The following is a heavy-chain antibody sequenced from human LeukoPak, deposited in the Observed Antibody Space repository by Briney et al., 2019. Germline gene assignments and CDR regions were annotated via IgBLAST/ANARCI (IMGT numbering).Heavy chain of an antibody. CDR1: VGSISSSNW. D-gene: IGHD1-26*01. CDR2: IYHSGST. V-gene: IGHV4-4*02. CDR3: AKDWEPDYYYGMDV. Sequence: SETLSLTCAVSVGSISSSNWCTWVRQPTGKELEWIGEIYHSGSTNYNPSLKSRVTISVDKSKNQFSLKVNSVTAADTAVYYCAKDWEPDYYYGMDVWGQGTTVTVSS. J-gene: IGHJ6*02.